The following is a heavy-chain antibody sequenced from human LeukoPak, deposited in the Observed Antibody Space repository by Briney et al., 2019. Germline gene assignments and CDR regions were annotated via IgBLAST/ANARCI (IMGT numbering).Heavy chain of an antibody. V-gene: IGHV1-2*02. CDR3: ARVVYYFYAMDV. Sequence: ASVKVSCKASGYTFTDYNIHWERQAPGQGLEWMGWINPNSGGTNYAQKFQGRVHMTRDTSISTAYMELSRLRSDDTALYYCARVVYYFYAMDVWGQGTTVTVSS. CDR2: INPNSGGT. J-gene: IGHJ6*02. CDR1: GYTFTDYN. D-gene: IGHD2-8*01.